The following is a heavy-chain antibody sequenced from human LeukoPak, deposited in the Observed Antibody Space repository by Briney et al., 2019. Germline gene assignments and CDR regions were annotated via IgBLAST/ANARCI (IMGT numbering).Heavy chain of an antibody. V-gene: IGHV4-38-2*02. Sequence: ASETLSLTCSVSGYSISSGYYWGWIRQPPGKGLEWIGTIYHSGTTFYNPSLQSRVTVSLDTSKNQFSLRLNSVTAADTAMYYCAKSGGYGLIDYWGQGTLVTVSS. CDR1: GYSISSGYY. CDR3: AKSGGYGLIDY. D-gene: IGHD1-26*01. CDR2: IYHSGTT. J-gene: IGHJ4*02.